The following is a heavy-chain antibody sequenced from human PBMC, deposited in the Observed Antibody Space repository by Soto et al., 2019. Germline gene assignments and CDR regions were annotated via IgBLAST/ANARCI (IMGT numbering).Heavy chain of an antibody. CDR3: ARLVTVWFDP. D-gene: IGHD2-15*01. CDR1: GGSISSYY. J-gene: IGHJ5*02. V-gene: IGHV4-59*01. CDR2: IYYSGST. Sequence: SETLSLTCTVSGGSISSYYWSWIRQPPGKGLEWIGYIYYSGSTNYNPSLKSRVTISVDTSKNQFSLKLSSVTAADTAVYYCARLVTVWFDPCGQGTLVTVSS.